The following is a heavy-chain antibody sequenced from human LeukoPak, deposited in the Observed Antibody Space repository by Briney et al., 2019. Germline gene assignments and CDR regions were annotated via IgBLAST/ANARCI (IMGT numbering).Heavy chain of an antibody. Sequence: GGSLRLSCTASGFNLGAYAMSWVRQAPGKGLEWVGFIRSKSYSGTTEYAASVKGRFSVSRDDSKNIAFLELNSLKTEDTAVYYCTRVIRLSGGRYYFDYSGQGTLVTVSS. CDR2: IRSKSYSGTT. V-gene: IGHV3-49*04. J-gene: IGHJ4*02. CDR3: TRVIRLSGGRYYFDY. CDR1: GFNLGAYA. D-gene: IGHD2-21*01.